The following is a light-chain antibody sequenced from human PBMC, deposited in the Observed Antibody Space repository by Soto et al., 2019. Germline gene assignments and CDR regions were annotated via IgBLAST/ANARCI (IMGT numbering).Light chain of an antibody. CDR2: DAS. Sequence: DIQMTQSPPTLSASVGDRVTITCRASQPISSWLAWYHQKPGKAPKLLIYDASNLESGVPSRFSGSGSGTEFTLTISSQQPEDFVIYYCQQYENYWTFGQGTKVEIK. V-gene: IGKV1-5*01. CDR1: QPISSW. CDR3: QQYENYWT. J-gene: IGKJ1*01.